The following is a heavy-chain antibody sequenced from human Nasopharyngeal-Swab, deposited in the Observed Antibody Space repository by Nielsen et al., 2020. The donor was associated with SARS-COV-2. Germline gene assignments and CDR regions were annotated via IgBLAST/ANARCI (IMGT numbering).Heavy chain of an antibody. CDR1: GYTLTQLS. Sequence: ASVKVSCQVSGYTLTQLSMHWVRPAPAKGLEWMGGFDPEDGETIYAQKFQGRVTMTEDTSTDTAYMELSSLRSEDTAVYYCATDPAIFGVVNFDYWGQGTLVTVSS. CDR3: ATDPAIFGVVNFDY. V-gene: IGHV1-24*01. J-gene: IGHJ4*02. CDR2: FDPEDGET. D-gene: IGHD3-3*01.